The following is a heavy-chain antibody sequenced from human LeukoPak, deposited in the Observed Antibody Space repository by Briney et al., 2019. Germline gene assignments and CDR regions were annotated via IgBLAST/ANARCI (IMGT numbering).Heavy chain of an antibody. Sequence: GGSLRLSCAASGFTFSSYWMSWVRQAPGKGLEWVANIKQDGSEKYYVDSVKGRFTISRDNAKNSLYLQMNSLRAEDTAVYYCARDGRLWFGELRGSISLSPGDYFDYWGQGTLVTVSS. J-gene: IGHJ4*02. D-gene: IGHD3-10*01. CDR1: GFTFSSYW. CDR3: ARDGRLWFGELRGSISLSPGDYFDY. V-gene: IGHV3-7*03. CDR2: IKQDGSEK.